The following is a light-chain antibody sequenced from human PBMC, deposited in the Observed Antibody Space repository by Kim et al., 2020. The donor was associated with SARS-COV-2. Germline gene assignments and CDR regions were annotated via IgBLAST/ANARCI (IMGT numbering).Light chain of an antibody. Sequence: ELTQPPSASGTPGQRVTISCSGSSSNIGSNTVNWYQQLPGTAPKLLIYSNNQRPSGVPDRFSGPKSGTSASLAISGLQSEDEADYYCAAWDDSLNGWVFGGGTKVTVL. CDR2: SNN. V-gene: IGLV1-44*01. CDR1: SSNIGSNT. CDR3: AAWDDSLNGWV. J-gene: IGLJ3*02.